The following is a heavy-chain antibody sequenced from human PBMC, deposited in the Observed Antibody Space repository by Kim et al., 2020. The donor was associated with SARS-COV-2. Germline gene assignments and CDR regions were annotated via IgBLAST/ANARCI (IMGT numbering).Heavy chain of an antibody. J-gene: IGHJ6*02. V-gene: IGHV3-33*03. CDR1: GSTFGNYG. Sequence: GGSLRLSCAASGSTFGNYGMHWVRQAPGKGLEWVGVILYDGENKNYADSVQGRFTISRDNPKTTLYLEMNSLRAEETAVYYCARSGGMSTRHYGMDVWGQGTTVTVSS. D-gene: IGHD3-10*01. CDR2: ILYDGENK. CDR3: ARSGGMSTRHYGMDV.